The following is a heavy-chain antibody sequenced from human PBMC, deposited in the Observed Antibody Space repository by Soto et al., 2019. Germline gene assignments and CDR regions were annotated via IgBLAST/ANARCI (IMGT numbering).Heavy chain of an antibody. D-gene: IGHD6-13*01. CDR2: LSTSGSTM. V-gene: IGHV3-48*03. J-gene: IGHJ6*02. Sequence: GGSLRLSCTASGFTFSNYEMTWVRQAPGKGLEWVSYLSTSGSTMYYADSVKGRFTISRDNAKNSLFLQMNSLRAEDTAVYYCERENSPAGLDVWGQGTTVTVSS. CDR3: ERENSPAGLDV. CDR1: GFTFSNYE.